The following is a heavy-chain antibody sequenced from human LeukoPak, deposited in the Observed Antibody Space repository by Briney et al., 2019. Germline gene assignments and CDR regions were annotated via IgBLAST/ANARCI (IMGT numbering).Heavy chain of an antibody. CDR1: GGSFSGYY. D-gene: IGHD5-12*01. CDR3: ARKGDIVATIAGMGV. Sequence: SETLSLTCAVYGGSFSGYYWSWIRQPPGKGLEWIGEINHSGSTNYNPSLKSRVTISVDTSKNQFSLKLSSVTAADTAVYYCARKGDIVATIAGMGVWGQGTTVTVSS. J-gene: IGHJ6*02. CDR2: INHSGST. V-gene: IGHV4-34*01.